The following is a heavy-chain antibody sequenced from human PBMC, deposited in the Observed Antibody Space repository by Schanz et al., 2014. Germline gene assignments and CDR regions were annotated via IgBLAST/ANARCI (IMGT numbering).Heavy chain of an antibody. J-gene: IGHJ4*02. CDR1: GFTFGTFW. CDR3: ARGGYSGYDSADY. Sequence: EVQLLESGGGLLQPGGSLRLSCAASGFTFGTFWMSWVRQAPGKGLEWVANINQDGSDKSYVDSVKGRFTISRDNAKNTLYLHMNSLRPEDTAVYFCARGGYSGYDSADYWGQGTLVIVSS. V-gene: IGHV3-7*01. CDR2: INQDGSDK. D-gene: IGHD5-12*01.